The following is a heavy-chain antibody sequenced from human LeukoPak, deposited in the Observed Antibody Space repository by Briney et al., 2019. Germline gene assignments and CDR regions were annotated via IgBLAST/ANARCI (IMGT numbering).Heavy chain of an antibody. CDR2: ISGASDTI. Sequence: GGSLGLSCAASGFTFSGYAMNWVRQAPGKGLEWVSGISGASDTIHYADSVKGRFTISRDNSKNTLYLQMNSLRAEDTAVYYCASPMGWGPMSFDYWGQGTLVTVSS. CDR3: ASPMGWGPMSFDY. J-gene: IGHJ4*02. D-gene: IGHD6-19*01. V-gene: IGHV3-23*01. CDR1: GFTFSGYA.